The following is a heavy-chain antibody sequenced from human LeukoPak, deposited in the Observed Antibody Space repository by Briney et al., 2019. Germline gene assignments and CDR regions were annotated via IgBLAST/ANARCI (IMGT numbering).Heavy chain of an antibody. Sequence: ASVKVSCKASGYTFTGYYIHWVRQAPGQGLEWMGWISPNSGGTNYAQKFQGRVTMTRDTSISTAYMELSRLRSDDTAVYYCARESGTYCSGGSCCVDYWGQGTLVTVSS. CDR2: ISPNSGGT. CDR1: GYTFTGYY. CDR3: ARESGTYCSGGSCCVDY. D-gene: IGHD2-15*01. V-gene: IGHV1-2*02. J-gene: IGHJ4*02.